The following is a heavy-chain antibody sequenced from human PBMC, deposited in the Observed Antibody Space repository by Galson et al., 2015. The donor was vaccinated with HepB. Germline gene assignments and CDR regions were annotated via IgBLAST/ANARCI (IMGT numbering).Heavy chain of an antibody. Sequence: SLRLSCAASGFTFSRYAMSWVRQAPGKGLEWVSAISGSGGSTYYADSVKGRFTISRDNSKNTLYLQMNSLRAEDTAVYYCAKDYSSGWYLTVSVDYWGQGTLVTVSS. V-gene: IGHV3-23*01. J-gene: IGHJ4*02. D-gene: IGHD6-19*01. CDR3: AKDYSSGWYLTVSVDY. CDR1: GFTFSRYA. CDR2: ISGSGGST.